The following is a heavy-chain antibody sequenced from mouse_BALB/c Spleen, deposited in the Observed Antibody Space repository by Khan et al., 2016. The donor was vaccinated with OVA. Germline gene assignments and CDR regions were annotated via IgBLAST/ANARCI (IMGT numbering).Heavy chain of an antibody. V-gene: IGHV1-26*01. CDR1: GYSFTGYY. D-gene: IGHD2-2*01. CDR3: ARGYDFFAY. CDR2: INPNTVNI. Sequence: VQLQQSGPDLVKPGASVKMSCKASGYSFTGYYMYWVNQSHGKSLECIARINPNTVNINYNQKFNGSAILTVEPTSSTAYMQLRSLTSEDYAVYYCARGYDFFAYWGQGTMVTVSA. J-gene: IGHJ3*01.